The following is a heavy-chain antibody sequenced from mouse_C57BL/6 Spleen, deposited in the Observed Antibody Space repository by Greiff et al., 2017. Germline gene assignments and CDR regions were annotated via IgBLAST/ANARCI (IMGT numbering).Heavy chain of an antibody. Sequence: VQVVESGPELVKPGASVKISCKASGYAFSSSWMNWVKQRPGKGLEWIGRIYPGDGDTNYNGKFKGKATLTADKSSSTAYMQLSSLTSEDSAVYFCARDYYSNYGAYWGQGTLVTVSA. V-gene: IGHV1-82*01. J-gene: IGHJ3*01. CDR2: IYPGDGDT. D-gene: IGHD2-5*01. CDR1: GYAFSSSW. CDR3: ARDYYSNYGAY.